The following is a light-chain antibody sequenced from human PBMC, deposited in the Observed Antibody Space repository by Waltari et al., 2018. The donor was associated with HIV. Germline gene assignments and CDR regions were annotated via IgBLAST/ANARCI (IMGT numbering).Light chain of an antibody. V-gene: IGLV1-40*01. CDR3: QAWGAGIRV. J-gene: IGLJ3*02. CDR1: SSNIGAGYD. CDR2: GKS. Sequence: QSVLTQPPSVSGAPGQRVTISCTGSSSNIGAGYDVHWYQQLPGTAPKLLILGKSNRPSGVPDRFSGSKSGTSASLAITGLQAEDEADYYCQAWGAGIRVFGGGTKLTVL.